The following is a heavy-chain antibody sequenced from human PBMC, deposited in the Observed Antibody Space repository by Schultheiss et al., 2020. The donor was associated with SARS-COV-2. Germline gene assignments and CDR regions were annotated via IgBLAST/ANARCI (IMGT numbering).Heavy chain of an antibody. CDR1: GGTLSSYG. J-gene: IGHJ6*02. CDR2: IIPIFRTT. V-gene: IGHV1-69*13. Sequence: SVKVSCKVSGGTLSSYGFNWVRQAPGQGLEWMGGIIPIFRTTQYAQKFQGRVTITADASASTAYMELRSLRSEDTAVYFCARDTYDVWNAYYLTLNGMDVWGQGTTVTVSS. CDR3: ARDTYDVWNAYYLTLNGMDV. D-gene: IGHD3-3*01.